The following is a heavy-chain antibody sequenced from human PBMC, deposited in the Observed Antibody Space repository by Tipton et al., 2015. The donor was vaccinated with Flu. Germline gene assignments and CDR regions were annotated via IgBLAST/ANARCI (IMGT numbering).Heavy chain of an antibody. J-gene: IGHJ4*02. V-gene: IGHV1-18*01. CDR2: ISAYNGDT. D-gene: IGHD3-3*01. CDR1: GYSFNTYA. Sequence: QMQLVQSGAEVKKPGASVKVSCKASGYSFNTYAISWMRQAPGQGLEWMGWISAYNGDTKFAQNLQGRISMTTDTSTNTAYMELRGLRSDDTAVYYCARVGAVFGEVTARRRGDLDYWGQGTLVSVSS. CDR3: ARVGAVFGEVTARRRGDLDY.